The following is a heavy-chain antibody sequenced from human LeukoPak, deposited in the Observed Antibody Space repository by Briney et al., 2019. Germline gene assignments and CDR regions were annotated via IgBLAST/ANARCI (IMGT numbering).Heavy chain of an antibody. CDR3: AKGQSSSSYEVDY. CDR1: GFTLRSYA. V-gene: IGHV3-23*01. CDR2: ISGSGGST. Sequence: SGGSLRLSCAVSGFTLRSYAMTWVRQAPGKGLEWVSAISGSGGSTYYADSVKGLFTISRDNSKNTLYLQMNSLRAEDTAVYYCAKGQSSSSYEVDYWGQGTLVTVSS. D-gene: IGHD6-6*01. J-gene: IGHJ4*02.